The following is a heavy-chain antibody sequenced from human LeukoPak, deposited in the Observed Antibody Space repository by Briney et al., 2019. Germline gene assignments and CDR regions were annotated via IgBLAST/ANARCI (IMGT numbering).Heavy chain of an antibody. Sequence: ASVKVSCKASGYTFTGYYMHWVRQAPGQGLEWMGWINPNSGGTNYAQKFQGRVTMTRDTSISTAYMELNRLRSDDTAVYYCARTIAAAGGWFDPWGQGTLVTVSS. D-gene: IGHD6-13*01. CDR1: GYTFTGYY. CDR3: ARTIAAAGGWFDP. J-gene: IGHJ5*02. CDR2: INPNSGGT. V-gene: IGHV1-2*02.